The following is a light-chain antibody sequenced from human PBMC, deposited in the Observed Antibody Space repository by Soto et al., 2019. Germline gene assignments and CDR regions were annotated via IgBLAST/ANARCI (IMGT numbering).Light chain of an antibody. CDR3: QQYGTSPIT. J-gene: IGKJ5*01. V-gene: IGKV3-20*01. CDR1: QSVSSSY. Sequence: EIVLTQSPGTLSLSPGERATLSCRACQSVSSSYLVWYQQKPGQAPRLLIYGASSRATGIPDRFSGSGSGTDFTLTISRLEPEDFAVYYCQQYGTSPITFGQGTRLEIK. CDR2: GAS.